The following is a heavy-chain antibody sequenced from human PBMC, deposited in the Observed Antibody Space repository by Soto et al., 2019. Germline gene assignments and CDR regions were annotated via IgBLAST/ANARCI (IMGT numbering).Heavy chain of an antibody. V-gene: IGHV3-23*01. CDR3: VKELYGSGSWNFDY. J-gene: IGHJ4*02. CDR2: ISGSGGST. D-gene: IGHD3-10*01. CDR1: GFTFSSYA. Sequence: EVQLLESGGGWVQPGGSLRLSCAASGFTFSSYAMSWVRQAPGKGLEWVSVISGSGGSTYYADSVKGRFAISRDNSKNTLYVQMNSLRAEDTAVYYCVKELYGSGSWNFDYWGQGTLVTVSS.